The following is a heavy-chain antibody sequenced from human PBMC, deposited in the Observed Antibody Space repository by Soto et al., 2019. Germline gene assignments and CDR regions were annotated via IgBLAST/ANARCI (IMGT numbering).Heavy chain of an antibody. Sequence: TGTLCSRSISSSNQSSIRQPPGKSVRAVGHIYDTGSPNYNPSLKSRVTISVDTSKNLFSLKLSSVTGADTAVYYCAREDCSAFSCYSGRPSHGLSVWG. D-gene: IGHD2-15*01. V-gene: IGHV4-59*12. CDR1: SRSISSSN. CDR2: IYDTGSP. J-gene: IGHJ6*02. CDR3: AREDCSAFSCYSGRPSHGLSV.